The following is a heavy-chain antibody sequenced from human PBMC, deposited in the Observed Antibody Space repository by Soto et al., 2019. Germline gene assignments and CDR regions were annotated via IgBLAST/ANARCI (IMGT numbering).Heavy chain of an antibody. D-gene: IGHD5-18*01. CDR1: CGCFSGYY. CDR2: IDHSGST. CDR3: ARSIQLWTPFDY. V-gene: IGHV4-34*01. J-gene: IGHJ4*02. Sequence: SHTLSLTFAFYCGCFSGYYYNWVRQPPGKGLEWSGEIDHSGSTNYNPSLKSRVTISVDTSKNQFSLKLNSVTVADTAVYYCARSIQLWTPFDYWGQGTLVTVSS.